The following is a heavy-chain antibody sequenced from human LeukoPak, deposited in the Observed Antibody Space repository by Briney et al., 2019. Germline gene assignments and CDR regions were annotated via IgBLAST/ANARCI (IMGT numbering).Heavy chain of an antibody. Sequence: GGSLGLSCAASGFTFSSYWMHWVRQAPGKGLVWVSRINSDGSSTSYADSVKGRFTISRDNAKNTLYLQMNSLRAEDTAVYYCARPDYGDYHFDYWGQGTLVTVSS. D-gene: IGHD4-17*01. CDR3: ARPDYGDYHFDY. J-gene: IGHJ4*02. V-gene: IGHV3-74*01. CDR2: INSDGSST. CDR1: GFTFSSYW.